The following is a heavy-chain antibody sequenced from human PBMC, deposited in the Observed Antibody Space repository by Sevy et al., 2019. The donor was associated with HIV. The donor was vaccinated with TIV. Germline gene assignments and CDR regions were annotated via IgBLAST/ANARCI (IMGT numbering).Heavy chain of an antibody. Sequence: GGSLRLSCSASGFNISPYALHWVRQTPGKGLQWLAVITKDGTNKGYADFVKGRFSLSRDNSKNTLYLQMRNLGPEDTAVYYCAKEGSYYDSHSADWFDPWGQGTLVTVSS. CDR3: AKEGSYYDSHSADWFDP. D-gene: IGHD3-22*01. V-gene: IGHV3-30*04. J-gene: IGHJ5*02. CDR2: ITKDGTNK. CDR1: GFNISPYA.